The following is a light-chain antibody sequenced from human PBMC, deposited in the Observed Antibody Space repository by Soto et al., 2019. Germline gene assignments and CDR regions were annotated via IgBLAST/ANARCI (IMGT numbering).Light chain of an antibody. CDR2: EVN. V-gene: IGLV2-14*01. CDR1: SSDVGGYNY. CDR3: SSYTRSSTSVV. J-gene: IGLJ2*01. Sequence: QSVLTQPASVSGSPGQSITISCTGSSSDVGGYNYVSWYQQHPGKAPKLMIYEVNNRPSGVSNRFSGSKSVNTASLTISGLQAEDEADYDCSSYTRSSTSVVFGGGTNVTVL.